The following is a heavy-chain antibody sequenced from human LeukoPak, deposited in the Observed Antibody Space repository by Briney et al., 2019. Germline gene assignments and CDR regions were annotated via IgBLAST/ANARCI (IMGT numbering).Heavy chain of an antibody. CDR1: GFTFSDYY. Sequence: PGGSLRLSCVASGFTFSDYYMTWIRQAPGKGLEYVSHISRSGSSLYYGDSVTGRFTISRDNAKNSLYLQMNSLRDEDTAVYYCAREVVVVPDYYYYGLDVWGQGTTVTVSS. CDR3: AREVVVVPDYYYYGLDV. CDR2: ISRSGSSL. V-gene: IGHV3-11*01. J-gene: IGHJ6*02. D-gene: IGHD2-2*01.